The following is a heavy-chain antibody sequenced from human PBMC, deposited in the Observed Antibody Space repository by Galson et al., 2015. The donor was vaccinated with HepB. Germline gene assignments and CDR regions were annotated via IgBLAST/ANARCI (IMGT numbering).Heavy chain of an antibody. CDR3: ARERSQWLLAGFDP. J-gene: IGHJ5*02. Sequence: SLRLSCAASGFTFSSYWMSWVRQAPGKGLEWVANIKQDGSEKYYVDSVKGRFTISRDNAKNSLYLQMNSLRAEDTAVYYGARERSQWLLAGFDPWGQGTLVTVSS. D-gene: IGHD3-22*01. CDR2: IKQDGSEK. CDR1: GFTFSSYW. V-gene: IGHV3-7*03.